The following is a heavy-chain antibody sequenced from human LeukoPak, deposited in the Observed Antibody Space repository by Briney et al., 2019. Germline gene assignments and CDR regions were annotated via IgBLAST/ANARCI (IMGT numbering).Heavy chain of an antibody. CDR1: GGSITSYH. CDR2: IHYSGST. V-gene: IGHV4-59*01. J-gene: IGHJ4*02. D-gene: IGHD6-13*01. CDR3: ASEQLDPYRVFDY. Sequence: SETLSLTCTVSGGSITSYHWSWIRQPPGKGLEWIGYIHYSGSTNYHASLKSRVTISLDTSKSQFSLKLRSVTAADTAVYYCASEQLDPYRVFDYWGQGTLVTVSS.